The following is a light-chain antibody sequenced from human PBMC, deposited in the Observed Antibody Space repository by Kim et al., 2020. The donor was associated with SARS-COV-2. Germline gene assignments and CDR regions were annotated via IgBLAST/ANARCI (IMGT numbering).Light chain of an antibody. J-gene: IGLJ3*02. V-gene: IGLV10-54*01. CDR2: RNN. CDR3: SAWDISLNAVV. Sequence: QTAARTFPGNNDKVGRQGAAWLQQHQGHPPKVLSDRNNYRRSGISERFSASRSGNTASLIITGLQSEDEADYYCSAWDISLNAVVFGGGTQLTVL. CDR1: NDKVGRQG.